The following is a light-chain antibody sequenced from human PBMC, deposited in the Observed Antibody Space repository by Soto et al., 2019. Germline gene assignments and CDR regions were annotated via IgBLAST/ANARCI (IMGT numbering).Light chain of an antibody. CDR3: QQYYRSRT. Sequence: DIVMTQSPDSLAVSLGERATINCKSSQSVLYSSNNKNYLAWYQQKPGQPPKLLIYWASTLESGVPDRFTGSGSGTDFTRTISSLQAEDVAVYYCQQYYRSRTFGQGTKVEIK. CDR1: QSVLYSSNNKNY. CDR2: WAS. J-gene: IGKJ1*01. V-gene: IGKV4-1*01.